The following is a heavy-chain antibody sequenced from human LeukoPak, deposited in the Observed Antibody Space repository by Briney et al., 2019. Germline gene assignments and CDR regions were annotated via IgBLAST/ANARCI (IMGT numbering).Heavy chain of an antibody. Sequence: ASVKVSCKVSGYTLTELSMHWVRPAPGKGLEWMRGFDPEDGETIYAQKFQGRVTMTEDTSTDTAYMELGSLRSEDTAVYYCATDDGDGSYHIWGQGTLVTVSS. CDR1: GYTLTELS. CDR3: ATDDGDGSYHI. D-gene: IGHD1-26*01. CDR2: FDPEDGET. J-gene: IGHJ4*02. V-gene: IGHV1-24*01.